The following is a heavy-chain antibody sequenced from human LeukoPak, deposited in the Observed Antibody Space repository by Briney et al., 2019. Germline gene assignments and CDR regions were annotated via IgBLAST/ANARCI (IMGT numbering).Heavy chain of an antibody. D-gene: IGHD1-26*01. V-gene: IGHV4-34*01. CDR3: ARGGRWVLNWFDP. Sequence: SETLSLTCAVYGGSFSGYYWSWIRQPPGKGLEWIGEINHSGSTNYNPSLKSRVTISVDTSKNQFSLKLSSVTAADTAVYYCARGGRWVLNWFDPWGQGTLVTVSS. J-gene: IGHJ5*02. CDR2: INHSGST. CDR1: GGSFSGYY.